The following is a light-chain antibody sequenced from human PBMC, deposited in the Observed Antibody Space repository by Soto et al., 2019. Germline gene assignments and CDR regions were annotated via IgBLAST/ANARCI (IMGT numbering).Light chain of an antibody. V-gene: IGKV1-5*01. J-gene: IGKJ4*01. CDR2: DAS. CDR3: QQSYRTPLT. CDR1: QSIKTW. Sequence: DVQMTQSPSTLSASVGDRVTITCRASQSIKTWLAWYQQRPGKVPKILIYDASSLVTGVPSRFSGSGSGTDFTLTISSLQPEDFATYYCQQSYRTPLTFGGGTQGGYQ.